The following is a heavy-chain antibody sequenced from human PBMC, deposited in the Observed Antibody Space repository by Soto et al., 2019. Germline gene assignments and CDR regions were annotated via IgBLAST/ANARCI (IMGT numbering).Heavy chain of an antibody. V-gene: IGHV3-11*04. Sequence: GGSLRLSCVVSGLNFNEYYMSWIRQAPGKGLEWVGYISTGAINIYYGDSVKGRFTISRDNARNSLNLQMDSLRADDTAVYYCAREGNGVGPTTTGYYGMDVWGQGTTVTVSS. CDR3: AREGNGVGPTTTGYYGMDV. CDR2: ISTGAINI. D-gene: IGHD1-26*01. CDR1: GLNFNEYY. J-gene: IGHJ6*02.